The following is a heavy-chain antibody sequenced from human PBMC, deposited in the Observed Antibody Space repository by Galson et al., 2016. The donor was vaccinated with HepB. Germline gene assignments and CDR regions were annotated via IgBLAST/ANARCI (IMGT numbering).Heavy chain of an antibody. J-gene: IGHJ4*02. CDR1: GFSFSSSW. Sequence: SLRLSCAASGFSFSSSWMHWVRQAPGKGLVWVSCIDRYGSSTGYADSVKGRFTISRDNAKNTLFLHMNSLRVEDTAVYYCASRGSSLYIGWGQGTLVTVSS. CDR3: ASRGSSLYIG. D-gene: IGHD6-13*01. CDR2: IDRYGSST. V-gene: IGHV3-74*01.